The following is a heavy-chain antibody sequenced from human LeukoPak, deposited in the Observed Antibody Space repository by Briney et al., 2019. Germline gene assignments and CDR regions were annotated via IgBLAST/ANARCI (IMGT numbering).Heavy chain of an antibody. V-gene: IGHV1-18*01. CDR1: GYTFTSYG. Sequence: GASVKVSCKASGYTFTSYGISWVRQAPGQGLEWMGWISAYNGNTNYAQKLQGRVTMTTDTSTSTAYMELSRLRSDDTAVYYCARAGYYYGSGSYYDAFDIWGQGTMVTVSS. CDR3: ARAGYYYGSGSYYDAFDI. J-gene: IGHJ3*02. D-gene: IGHD3-10*01. CDR2: ISAYNGNT.